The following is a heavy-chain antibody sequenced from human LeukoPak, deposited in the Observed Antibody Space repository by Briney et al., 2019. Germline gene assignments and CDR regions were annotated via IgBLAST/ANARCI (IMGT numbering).Heavy chain of an antibody. D-gene: IGHD3-10*01. Sequence: SETLSLTCTVSGGSISSGRYYWNWIRQHPGTGLEWIGEINHSGSTNYNPSLKSRVTISVDTSKNQFSLKLSSVTAADTAVYYCARAPPRDYGSGSCIRGVDYWGQGTLVTVSS. CDR3: ARAPPRDYGSGSCIRGVDY. CDR1: GGSISSGRYY. V-gene: IGHV4-39*07. J-gene: IGHJ4*02. CDR2: INHSGST.